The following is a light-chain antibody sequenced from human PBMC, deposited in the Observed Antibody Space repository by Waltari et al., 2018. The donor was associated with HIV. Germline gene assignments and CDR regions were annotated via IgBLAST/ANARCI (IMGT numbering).Light chain of an antibody. CDR1: SSDVGGYNY. Sequence: QSALTQPRSVSGSPGQSVTISCTGTSSDVGGYNYVSWYQQHPGKAPKLMIYDVNKRPSGVPSRFSGSKSGNTASLTISGLQAEDEADYYCCSYGGSFFYVFGTGTKVTVL. CDR2: DVN. J-gene: IGLJ1*01. CDR3: CSYGGSFFYV. V-gene: IGLV2-11*01.